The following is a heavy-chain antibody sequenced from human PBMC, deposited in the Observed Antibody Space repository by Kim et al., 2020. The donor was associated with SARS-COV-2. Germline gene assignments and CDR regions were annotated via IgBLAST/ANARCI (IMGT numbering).Heavy chain of an antibody. J-gene: IGHJ4*02. V-gene: IGHV3-30-3*01. Sequence: GGSLRLSCAASGFTFSSYAMHWVRQAPGKGLEWVAVISYDGSNKYYADSVKGRFTISRDNSKNTLYLQMNSLRAEDTAVYYCAPTGTTHSFDYWGQGTLVTVSS. D-gene: IGHD1-1*01. CDR1: GFTFSSYA. CDR2: ISYDGSNK. CDR3: APTGTTHSFDY.